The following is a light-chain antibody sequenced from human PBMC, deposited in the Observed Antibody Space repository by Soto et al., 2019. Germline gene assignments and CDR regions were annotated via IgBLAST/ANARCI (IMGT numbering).Light chain of an antibody. V-gene: IGKV1-39*01. CDR2: AAS. CDR3: QQSYRTQDT. Sequence: DIQMTQSPSSLSASVRDRVTITCRASQSISSYLNWYQQKPGKAPKLLIYAASSLQSGVPSRFSGSVSGTDFALTISNVLPEVFATYDCQQSYRTQDTFRRGTELQIK. J-gene: IGKJ2*01. CDR1: QSISSY.